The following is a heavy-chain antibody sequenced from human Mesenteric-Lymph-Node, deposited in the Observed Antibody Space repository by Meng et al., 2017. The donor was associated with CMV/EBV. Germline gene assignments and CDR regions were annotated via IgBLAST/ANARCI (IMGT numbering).Heavy chain of an antibody. V-gene: IGHV3-7*01. J-gene: IGHJ4*02. CDR1: GFTFSSYW. Sequence: GESLKISCAASGFTFSSYWMSWVRQAPGKGLEWVANIKQDGSEKYYVDSVKGRFTISRDNAKNSLYLQMNSLRAEDTAVYYCARVESSGYYYETYYFDYWGQGTLVTVSS. D-gene: IGHD3-22*01. CDR3: ARVESSGYYYETYYFDY. CDR2: IKQDGSEK.